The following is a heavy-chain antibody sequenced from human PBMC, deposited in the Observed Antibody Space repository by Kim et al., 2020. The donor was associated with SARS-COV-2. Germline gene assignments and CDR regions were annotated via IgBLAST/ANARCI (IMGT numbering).Heavy chain of an antibody. J-gene: IGHJ4*02. CDR3: ARGQYWGAETLG. V-gene: IGHV3-53*01. D-gene: IGHD7-27*01. Sequence: YADTLRGRFTISRDNSKNKLYLQINSLRDEDTAVYYCARGQYWGAETLGWGQGTQVIVSS.